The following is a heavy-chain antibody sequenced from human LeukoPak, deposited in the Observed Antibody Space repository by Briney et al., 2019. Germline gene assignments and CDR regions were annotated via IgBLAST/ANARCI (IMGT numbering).Heavy chain of an antibody. J-gene: IGHJ5*02. CDR1: GFSLSTSGVG. CDR2: IYWNDDK. D-gene: IGHD6-13*01. V-gene: IGHV2-5*01. Sequence: SGPTLVNPTQTLTLTCTFSGFSLSTSGVGVGWIRQPPGKALEWLALIYWNDDKRYSPSLKSRLTITKDTSKNQVVLTVTNMDPVDTATYYCAHRQAPYSSSVGWFDPWGQGTLVTVSS. CDR3: AHRQAPYSSSVGWFDP.